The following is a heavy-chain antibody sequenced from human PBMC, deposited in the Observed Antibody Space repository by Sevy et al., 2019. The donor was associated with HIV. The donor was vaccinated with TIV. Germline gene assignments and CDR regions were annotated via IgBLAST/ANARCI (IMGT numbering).Heavy chain of an antibody. CDR2: IKQDGSEK. Sequence: GGSLRLSCAASGFTFSSYWMSWVRQAPGKGLEWVANIKQDGSEKYYVDSVKGRFTISRDNAKNSLYLQMNSLRAEDTAVYYCARDRRFGELPPPTTKYYYYGMDVWGQGTTVTVSS. CDR1: GFTFSSYW. V-gene: IGHV3-7*01. J-gene: IGHJ6*02. CDR3: ARDRRFGELPPPTTKYYYYGMDV. D-gene: IGHD3-10*01.